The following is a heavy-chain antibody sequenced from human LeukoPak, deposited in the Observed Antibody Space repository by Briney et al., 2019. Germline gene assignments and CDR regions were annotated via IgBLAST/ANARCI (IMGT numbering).Heavy chain of an antibody. V-gene: IGHV4-39*07. CDR3: ATGTPNFNYYYYYYMDV. CDR1: GGSISSNDYY. D-gene: IGHD1-1*01. J-gene: IGHJ6*03. CDR2: IYHRGIT. Sequence: SETLSLTCNVSGGSISSNDYYWGWIRQPPGKGLEWIGSIYHRGITHYTPSLKSRVTISVDTSKNQFSLKLSSVTAADTAVYYCATGTPNFNYYYYYYMDVWGKGTTVTVSS.